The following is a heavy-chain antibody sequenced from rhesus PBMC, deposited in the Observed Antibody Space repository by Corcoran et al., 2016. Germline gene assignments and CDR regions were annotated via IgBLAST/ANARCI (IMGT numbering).Heavy chain of an antibody. J-gene: IGHJ4*01. V-gene: IGHV4-169*01. D-gene: IGHD3-16*01. CDR1: GGSISSSY. Sequence: QLQLQESGPGLVQPSENLSVTCAGSGGSISSSYWSWIPQAPGKGLEWIGYIYGSGSSTNYNPSRKVRVTLSSHTSKNQRSLKLGSVTAADTAVYYCARGGRYYYFDYWGQGVLVTVSS. CDR2: IYGSGSST. CDR3: ARGGRYYYFDY.